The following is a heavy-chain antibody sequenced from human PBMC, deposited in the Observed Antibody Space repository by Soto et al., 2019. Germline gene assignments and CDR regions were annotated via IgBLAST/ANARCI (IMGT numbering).Heavy chain of an antibody. V-gene: IGHV3-48*02. CDR1: VFSLNDHG. D-gene: IGHD3-16*01. J-gene: IGHJ5*02. Sequence: GWSLRLSCASSVFSLNDHGVNWVRQAPGKGLEWISSVNRGASSLYYAESVKGRFTMSRDDAKNSVYLQMNSLRDEDTAVYYCARQINWRDGGAWGQGTQVTVSS. CDR3: ARQINWRDGGA. CDR2: VNRGASSL.